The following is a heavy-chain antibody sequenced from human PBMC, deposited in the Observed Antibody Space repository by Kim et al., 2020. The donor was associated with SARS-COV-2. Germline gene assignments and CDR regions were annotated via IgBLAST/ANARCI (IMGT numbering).Heavy chain of an antibody. J-gene: IGHJ5*02. V-gene: IGHV3-49*02. D-gene: IGHD6-13*01. CDR3: TRSFAGTSWFDP. Sequence: YAAPVKGRSTISRDDSKSIAYLQMNSLKTEDTAVYYCTRSFAGTSWFDPWGQGTLVTVSS.